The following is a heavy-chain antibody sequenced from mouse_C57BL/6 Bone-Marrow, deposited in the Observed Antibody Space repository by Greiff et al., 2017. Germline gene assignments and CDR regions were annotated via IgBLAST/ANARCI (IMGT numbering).Heavy chain of an antibody. CDR2: INYDGSST. Sequence: EVMLVESEGGLVQPGSSMKLSCTASGFTFSDYYMAWVRQVPEKGLEWVANINYDGSSTYYLDYLKSRFIISGDNATNILYLQMSSLKSEDTATYYCARANWALDYWGQGTTLTVSS. V-gene: IGHV5-16*01. J-gene: IGHJ2*01. CDR3: ARANWALDY. CDR1: GFTFSDYY. D-gene: IGHD4-1*01.